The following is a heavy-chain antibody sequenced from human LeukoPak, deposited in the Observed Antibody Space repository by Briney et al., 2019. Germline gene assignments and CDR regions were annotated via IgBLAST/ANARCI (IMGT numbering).Heavy chain of an antibody. CDR1: GFTFSSYA. Sequence: PGRSLRLSCAASGFTFSSYAMHWVRQAPGEGLEWVAVISYDGSNKYYADSVKGRFTISRDNSKNTLYLQMNSLTAEDTAVYYCARGATTGYYPYWGQGTLVTVSS. V-gene: IGHV3-30*04. D-gene: IGHD3-9*01. CDR3: ARGATTGYYPY. CDR2: ISYDGSNK. J-gene: IGHJ4*02.